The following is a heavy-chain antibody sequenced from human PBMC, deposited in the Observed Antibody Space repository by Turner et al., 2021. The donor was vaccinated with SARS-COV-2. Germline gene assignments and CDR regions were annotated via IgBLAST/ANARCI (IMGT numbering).Heavy chain of an antibody. CDR3: ARQQTTVTALDY. CDR1: GGSISSYY. CDR2: IYYSGSA. D-gene: IGHD4-17*01. V-gene: IGHV4-59*08. Sequence: QVQLQESGPGLVKPSETLSLPCTVSGGSISSYYWSWVRQPPGKGLEWIGYIYYSGSARYNPSLKSRVTISVDTSKNQFSLKLSSVTAADTAVYYWARQQTTVTALDYWGQGTLVTVSS. J-gene: IGHJ4*02.